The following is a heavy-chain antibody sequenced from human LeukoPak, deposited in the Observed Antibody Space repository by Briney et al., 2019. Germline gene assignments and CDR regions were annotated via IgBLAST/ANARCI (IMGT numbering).Heavy chain of an antibody. CDR2: IIPIFGTA. CDR3: ARAPSYYGSGSYYSGI. D-gene: IGHD3-10*01. Sequence: SVKVSCKASGGTFSSYAISWVRRAPGQGLEWMGGIIPIFGTANYAQKFQGRVTITTDESTSTAYMELSSLRSEDTAVYYCARAPSYYGSGSYYSGIWGQGTMVTVSS. CDR1: GGTFSSYA. V-gene: IGHV1-69*05. J-gene: IGHJ3*02.